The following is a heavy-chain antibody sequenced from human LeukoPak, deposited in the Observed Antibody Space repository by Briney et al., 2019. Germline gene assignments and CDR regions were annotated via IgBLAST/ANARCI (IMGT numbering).Heavy chain of an antibody. CDR3: YSMIVLGIRVINDY. Sequence: PGRSLRLSCAASGFTFSDYNMHWVRQAPGKGLDWVALMSPDGNKKYYADSVKGRFTISRDNSKNTVDLQLNSLRAEDTAVYYCYSMIVLGIRVINDYWGQGTLVTVSS. CDR2: MSPDGNKK. CDR1: GFTFSDYN. D-gene: IGHD3-22*01. J-gene: IGHJ4*02. V-gene: IGHV3-30-3*01.